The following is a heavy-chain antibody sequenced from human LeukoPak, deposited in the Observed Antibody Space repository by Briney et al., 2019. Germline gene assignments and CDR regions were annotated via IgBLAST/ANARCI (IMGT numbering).Heavy chain of an antibody. Sequence: GGSLRLSCAASGFTFSSYAMSWVRQAPGKGLEWVSAISGSGGSTYYADSVKGRFTISRDNSKNTLSLQMNSLRAEDTAVFYCAKGGLPYDAFDIWGQGTMVTVSS. J-gene: IGHJ3*02. CDR2: ISGSGGST. D-gene: IGHD1-26*01. CDR3: AKGGLPYDAFDI. CDR1: GFTFSSYA. V-gene: IGHV3-23*01.